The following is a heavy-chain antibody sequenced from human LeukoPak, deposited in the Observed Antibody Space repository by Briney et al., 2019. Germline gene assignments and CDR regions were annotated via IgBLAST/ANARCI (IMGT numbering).Heavy chain of an antibody. V-gene: IGHV3-13*01. J-gene: IGHJ3*02. D-gene: IGHD6-19*01. CDR2: IGTAGDT. Sequence: PGGSLRLSCAASGFTFSSYDMHWVRQATGKGLEWVSAIGTAGDTYYPGSVKGRFTISRENAKNSLYLQMNSLRAGDTAVYYCARSYSSGWYHDAFDTWGQGTMVTVSS. CDR3: ARSYSSGWYHDAFDT. CDR1: GFTFSSYD.